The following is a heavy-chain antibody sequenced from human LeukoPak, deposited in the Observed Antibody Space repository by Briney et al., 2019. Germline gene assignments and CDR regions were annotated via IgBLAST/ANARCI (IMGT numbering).Heavy chain of an antibody. V-gene: IGHV3-66*01. CDR1: GLTVSSNY. CDR2: IYSGGST. J-gene: IGHJ4*02. D-gene: IGHD1-26*01. CDR3: ARERVPSGSFFDY. Sequence: GGSLRLSCAASGLTVSSNYMSWVRQAPGKTLEWVSVIYSGGSTYYADSVKGRFTFSRDNSKNTLYLQMNSLRAEDTAVYYCARERVPSGSFFDYWGQGTLVTVSS.